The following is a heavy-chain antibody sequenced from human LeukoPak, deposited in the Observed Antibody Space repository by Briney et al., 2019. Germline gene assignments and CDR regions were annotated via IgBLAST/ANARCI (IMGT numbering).Heavy chain of an antibody. CDR1: GFTFSSYS. J-gene: IGHJ3*02. CDR2: INWNGGST. V-gene: IGHV3-20*04. Sequence: PGGSLRLSCAASGFTFSSYSMNWVRQAPGKGLEWVSSINWNGGSTGYADSVKGRFTISRDNAKNSLYLQMNSLRAEDTALYYCARGSITITMIVVVIPDAFDIWGQGTMVTVSS. CDR3: ARGSITITMIVVVIPDAFDI. D-gene: IGHD3-22*01.